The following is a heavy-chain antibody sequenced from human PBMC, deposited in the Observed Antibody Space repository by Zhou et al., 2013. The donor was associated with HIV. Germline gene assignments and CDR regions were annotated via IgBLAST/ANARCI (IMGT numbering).Heavy chain of an antibody. D-gene: IGHD1-1*01. CDR3: ARRGTWGDRFNVIRGGLDV. Sequence: QVQLVQSGAEVKKPGSSVKVSCKASGGTFSSYAISWVRQAPGQGLEWMGWINPSTSHTTYAQNFQGRVTMTRNISINTAYMELNSLRSEDTAVYYCARRGTWGDRFNVIRGGLDVWGQGTTVTVSS. CDR2: INPSTSHT. CDR1: GGTFSSYA. J-gene: IGHJ6*02. V-gene: IGHV1-8*02.